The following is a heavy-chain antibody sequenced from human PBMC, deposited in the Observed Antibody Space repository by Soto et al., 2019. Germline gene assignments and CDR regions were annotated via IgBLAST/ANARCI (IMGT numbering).Heavy chain of an antibody. CDR1: VYSFTTYW. V-gene: IGHV5-51*01. CDR3: ARHDVVNAMDV. J-gene: IGHJ6*02. D-gene: IGHD1-1*01. CDR2: IYPGDSET. Sequence: GESLKIACKGAVYSFTTYWIDWVRQMAGKGLELLAIIYPGDSETRYSPSFQVRVTISVDKSINTAYLQWRSLKASDTAIYYCARHDVVNAMDVWGQGTTVTVSS.